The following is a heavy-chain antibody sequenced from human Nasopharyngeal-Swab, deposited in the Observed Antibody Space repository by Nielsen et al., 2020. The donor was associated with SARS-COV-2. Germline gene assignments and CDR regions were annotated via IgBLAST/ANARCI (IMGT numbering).Heavy chain of an antibody. CDR1: GGSISSGGYS. Sequence: SETLSLTCAVSGGSISSGGYSWRWIRQPPRKGLEWIGFIDHSATTYYNPSLKSRVTISIDRSNNQFSLRLSSVTAADTAVYFCARGNQLVHDYYYMDVWGKGTTVTVSS. CDR2: IDHSATT. D-gene: IGHD6-6*01. CDR3: ARGNQLVHDYYYMDV. J-gene: IGHJ6*03. V-gene: IGHV4-30-2*01.